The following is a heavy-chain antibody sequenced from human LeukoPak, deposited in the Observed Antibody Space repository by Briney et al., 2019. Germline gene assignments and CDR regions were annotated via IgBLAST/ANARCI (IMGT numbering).Heavy chain of an antibody. CDR2: ISGSGGST. J-gene: IGHJ5*02. CDR3: AKSRSGYYYKSFDP. V-gene: IGHV3-23*01. CDR1: GFIFNNYG. D-gene: IGHD3-22*01. Sequence: QPGGSLRLSCAASGFIFNNYGMSWVRQAPGKGLEWASSISGSGGSTYYADSVKGRFTISRDNSKNTLFLQMNSLRAEDTAVYYCAKSRSGYYYKSFDPWGQGTLVTVSS.